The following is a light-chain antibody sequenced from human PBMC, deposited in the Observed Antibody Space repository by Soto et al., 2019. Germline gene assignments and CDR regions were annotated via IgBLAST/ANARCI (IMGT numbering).Light chain of an antibody. CDR3: STYTGSRTLGV. Sequence: QSALTQPASVSGSPGQSITISCTGTSSDVGGYNYVSWYQHHPGKAPKLMIYEVSTRPSGVSNRFSGSNSGNTASLPIAGVQAEDEADYYCSTYTGSRTLGVVGGGTKLTVL. CDR2: EVS. CDR1: SSDVGGYNY. J-gene: IGLJ2*01. V-gene: IGLV2-14*01.